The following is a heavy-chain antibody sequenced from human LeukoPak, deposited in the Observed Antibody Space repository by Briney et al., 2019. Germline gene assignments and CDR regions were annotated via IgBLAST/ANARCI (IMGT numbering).Heavy chain of an antibody. V-gene: IGHV4-34*01. CDR2: INHSGST. J-gene: IGHJ3*02. D-gene: IGHD3-3*01. CDR1: GGSFSGYY. CDR3: ARSPRITIFGVVTKGNAFDI. Sequence: SETLSLTCAVYGGSFSGYYWSWIRQPPGKGLEWIGEINHSGSTNYNPSLKSRVTISVDTSKNQFSLKLSSVTAADTAVYYCARSPRITIFGVVTKGNAFDIWGQGTMVTVSS.